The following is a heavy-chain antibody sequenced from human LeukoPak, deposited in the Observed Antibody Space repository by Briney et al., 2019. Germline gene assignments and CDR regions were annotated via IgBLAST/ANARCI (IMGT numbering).Heavy chain of an antibody. CDR1: GFTVSSNY. CDR2: IYSGGST. V-gene: IGHV3-53*01. Sequence: GGSLRLSCAASGFTVSSNYMSWVRQTPGKGLEWVSVIYSGGSTYYADSVKGRFTISRDNSKNTLYLQMNSLRAEDTAVYYCARGPDSSGWYEDGMDVWGQGTTVTVSS. CDR3: ARGPDSSGWYEDGMDV. J-gene: IGHJ6*02. D-gene: IGHD6-19*01.